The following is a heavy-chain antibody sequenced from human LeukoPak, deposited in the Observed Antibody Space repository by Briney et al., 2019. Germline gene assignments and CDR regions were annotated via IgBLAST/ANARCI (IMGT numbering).Heavy chain of an antibody. CDR3: ARRDSSGWYGGFDY. Sequence: PGGSLRLSCAASGFTFSSNYMSWVRQAPGKGLEWVSVIYSGGSTYYADSVKGRFTISRDNSKNTLYLQMNSLRAEDTAVYYCARRDSSGWYGGFDYWGQGTLVTVSS. CDR2: IYSGGST. V-gene: IGHV3-53*01. D-gene: IGHD6-19*01. J-gene: IGHJ4*02. CDR1: GFTFSSNY.